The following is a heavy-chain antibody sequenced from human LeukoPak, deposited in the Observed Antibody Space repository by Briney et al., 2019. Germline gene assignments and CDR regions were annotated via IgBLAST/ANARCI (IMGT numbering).Heavy chain of an antibody. D-gene: IGHD6-13*01. J-gene: IGHJ5*02. Sequence: SETLSFTCTVSGGSFGNYYWSWIRQPPGKGREWIGYIYDSGTTNYNPSLKSRVTISVDTSKNQFSLKLSSVTAADTAVYYCARGANLYSSSWYARANWFDPWGQGTLVTVSS. V-gene: IGHV4-59*01. CDR3: ARGANLYSSSWYARANWFDP. CDR1: GGSFGNYY. CDR2: IYDSGTT.